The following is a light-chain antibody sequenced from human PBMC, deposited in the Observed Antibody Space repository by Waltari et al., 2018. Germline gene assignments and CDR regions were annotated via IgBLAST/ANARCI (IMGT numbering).Light chain of an antibody. Sequence: SYVLTQPPSVSVAPGQTARTTCGGDKNGLKGAPWYQQKPGQAPVLVIYDDRDRPSGIPERFSGSKSGNTATLTISRVEAGDEADYYCQVWDNDSDHPWVFGGGTTLTVL. CDR1: KNGLKG. V-gene: IGLV3-21*02. CDR2: DDR. J-gene: IGLJ3*02. CDR3: QVWDNDSDHPWV.